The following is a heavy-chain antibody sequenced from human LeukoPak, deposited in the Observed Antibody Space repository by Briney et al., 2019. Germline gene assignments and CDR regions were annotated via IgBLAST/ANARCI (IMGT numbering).Heavy chain of an antibody. CDR2: INHSGST. V-gene: IGHV4-34*01. D-gene: IGHD3-10*01. Sequence: SETLSLTCAVYGGSFSGYYWSWIRQPPGKGLEWIGEINHSGSTNYNPSLKSRVTISVDTSKNQFSLKLSSVTAADTAVYYCARDTLLWFGELRWFDPWGQGTLVTVSS. J-gene: IGHJ5*02. CDR1: GGSFSGYY. CDR3: ARDTLLWFGELRWFDP.